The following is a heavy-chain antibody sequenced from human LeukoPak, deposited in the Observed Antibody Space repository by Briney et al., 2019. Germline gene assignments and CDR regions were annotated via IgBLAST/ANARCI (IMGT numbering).Heavy chain of an antibody. J-gene: IGHJ3*02. CDR3: AKGWGGSYWDDAFDI. V-gene: IGHV3-23*01. Sequence: PGGSLRLSCAASGFTFSSYEMNWVRQAPGKGLEWVSAISGSGGSTYYADSVKGRFTISRDNSKNTLYLQMNSLRAEDTAVYYCAKGWGGSYWDDAFDIWGQGTMVSVSS. D-gene: IGHD1-26*01. CDR1: GFTFSSYE. CDR2: ISGSGGST.